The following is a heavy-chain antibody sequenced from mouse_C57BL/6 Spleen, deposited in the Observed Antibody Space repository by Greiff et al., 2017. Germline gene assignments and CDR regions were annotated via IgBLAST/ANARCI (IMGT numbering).Heavy chain of an antibody. CDR2: ISSGSSTI. D-gene: IGHD4-1*02. J-gene: IGHJ3*01. V-gene: IGHV5-17*01. CDR3: ARANWDVAY. CDR1: GFTFSDYG. Sequence: EVKLMESGGGLVKPGGSLKLSCAASGFTFSDYGMHWVRQAPEKGLEWVAYISSGSSTIYYADTVKGRFTISRDNAKNTLFLQMTSLRSEDTAMYYCARANWDVAYWGQGTLVTVSA.